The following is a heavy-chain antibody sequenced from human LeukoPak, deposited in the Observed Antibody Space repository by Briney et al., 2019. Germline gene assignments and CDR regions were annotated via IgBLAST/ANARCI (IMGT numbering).Heavy chain of an antibody. CDR1: GFTFTSVP. CDR3: ATKTPGNYPYDY. CDR2: SGTDGDT. J-gene: IGHJ4*02. V-gene: IGHV3-23*01. Sequence: GGSLRLSCVLSGFTFTSVPMNWVRQAPGKGLEWVSTSGTDGDTYYADSVKGRFTISRDNSKNTVHLQMTSLRVEDSAVYYCATKTPGNYPYDYWGQGTLVIVSP. D-gene: IGHD3-22*01.